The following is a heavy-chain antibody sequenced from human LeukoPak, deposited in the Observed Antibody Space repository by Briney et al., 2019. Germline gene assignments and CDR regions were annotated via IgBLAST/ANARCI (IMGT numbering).Heavy chain of an antibody. CDR1: GFTFSSYS. CDR2: ISSSSSTI. V-gene: IGHV3-48*01. D-gene: IGHD3-16*01. Sequence: GGSLRLSCAASGFTFSSYSMNWVRLAPGKGLEWVSYISSSSSTIYYADSMKGRFTISRDNAKNSLYLQMNTLRGEDTAVYYCARDWAYAFDYWGQGTLVTVSS. CDR3: ARDWAYAFDY. J-gene: IGHJ4*02.